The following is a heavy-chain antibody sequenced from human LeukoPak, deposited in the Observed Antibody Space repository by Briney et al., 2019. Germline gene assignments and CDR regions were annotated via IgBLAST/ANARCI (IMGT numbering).Heavy chain of an antibody. Sequence: GGSLRLSCAASGFTFSSYSMNWVRQAPGKGLEWVSSISSSSSYIYYADSVKGRFTISRDNAKNSLYLQMNSLRAEDTAVYYCARAGYSYGTRKTRAFDIWGQGTMVTVSS. CDR2: ISSSSSYI. V-gene: IGHV3-21*01. CDR1: GFTFSSYS. J-gene: IGHJ3*02. D-gene: IGHD5-18*01. CDR3: ARAGYSYGTRKTRAFDI.